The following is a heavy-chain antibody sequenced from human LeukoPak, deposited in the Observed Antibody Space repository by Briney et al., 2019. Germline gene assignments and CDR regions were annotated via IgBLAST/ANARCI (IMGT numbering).Heavy chain of an antibody. V-gene: IGHV3-33*06. CDR3: TKGNRDGYNQFFDY. Sequence: GRSLRLSCEASGFTFSRFGMHWVRQAPGKGLEWVAVIWYDGSNQDYADSVKGRFTISRDNSKNTLYLQMNSLRAEDTAVYYCTKGNRDGYNQFFDYWGQGTLVTVSS. CDR2: IWYDGSNQ. CDR1: GFTFSRFG. D-gene: IGHD5-24*01. J-gene: IGHJ4*02.